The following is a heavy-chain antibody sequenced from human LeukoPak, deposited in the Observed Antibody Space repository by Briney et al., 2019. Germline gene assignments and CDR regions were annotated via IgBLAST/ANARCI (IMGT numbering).Heavy chain of an antibody. CDR1: GGTFSSYA. V-gene: IGHV1-69*05. J-gene: IGHJ4*02. CDR3: ASQSIAVAVLFDY. D-gene: IGHD6-19*01. Sequence: SVKVSCKASGGTFSSYAISWVRQAPGQGLGWMGGIIPIFGTANYAQKFQGRVTITTDESTSTAYMELCSLRSEDTAVYYCASQSIAVAVLFDYWGQGTLVTVSS. CDR2: IIPIFGTA.